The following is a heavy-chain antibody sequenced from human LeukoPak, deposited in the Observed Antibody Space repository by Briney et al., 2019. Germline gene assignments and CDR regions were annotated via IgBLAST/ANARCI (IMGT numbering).Heavy chain of an antibody. J-gene: IGHJ4*02. CDR3: ARDGSSSWYRHHFDY. CDR2: IYYSGST. D-gene: IGHD6-13*01. CDR1: GGSISSGDYY. Sequence: PSQTLSLTCTVSGGSISSGDYYWSWIRQPPGKGLEWIGYIYYSGSTYYNPSLKSRVTISVDTSKNQFSLKLSSVTAADTAVYYCARDGSSSWYRHHFDYWGQGTLVTVSS. V-gene: IGHV4-30-4*01.